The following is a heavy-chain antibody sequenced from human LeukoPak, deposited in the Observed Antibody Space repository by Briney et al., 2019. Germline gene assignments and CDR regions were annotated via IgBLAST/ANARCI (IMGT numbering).Heavy chain of an antibody. CDR3: ARIPLGLRVIGYPDY. J-gene: IGHJ4*02. V-gene: IGHV5-51*01. CDR1: GYSFTSYW. D-gene: IGHD5-12*01. CDR2: IYPADSDT. Sequence: GESLKISCKGSGYSFTSYWIGWVRQMPGKGLEWMGIIYPADSDTRYSPSFQGQVTISADKSISTAYLQWSSLKASDTAMYYCARIPLGLRVIGYPDYWGQGTLVTVSS.